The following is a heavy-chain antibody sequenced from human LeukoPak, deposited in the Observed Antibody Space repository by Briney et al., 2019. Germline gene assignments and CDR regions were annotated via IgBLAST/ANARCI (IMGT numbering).Heavy chain of an antibody. Sequence: PGGSLRLSCAASGFTFSSYGMHWVRQAPGKGLEWVAVISYDGSNKYYADSVKGRFTISRDNSKNTLYLQMNSLRAEDTAVYYCAKILHQWLPTGGFDYWGQGTLVTVSS. D-gene: IGHD6-19*01. CDR1: GFTFSSYG. V-gene: IGHV3-30*18. CDR3: AKILHQWLPTGGFDY. CDR2: ISYDGSNK. J-gene: IGHJ4*02.